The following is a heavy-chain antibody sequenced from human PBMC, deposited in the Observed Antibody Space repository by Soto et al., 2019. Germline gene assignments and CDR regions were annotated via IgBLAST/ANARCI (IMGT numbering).Heavy chain of an antibody. CDR1: GFTFRNYC. V-gene: IGHV3-7*01. CDR3: ARIEIGSYDY. CDR2: INEDGSEE. J-gene: IGHJ4*02. D-gene: IGHD1-26*01. Sequence: EVKLVESGGGLVQPGGSLRLSCAASGFTFRNYCLGWVRQAPGKGLEWVANINEDGSEEYYVVSVRGRFIISRDNARNSLFLQMNSLRAEETAIYCCARIEIGSYDYWGQGTLVTVSS.